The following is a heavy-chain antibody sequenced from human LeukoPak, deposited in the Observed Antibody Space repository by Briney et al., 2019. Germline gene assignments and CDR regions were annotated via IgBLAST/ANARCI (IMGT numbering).Heavy chain of an antibody. V-gene: IGHV4-61*02. CDR2: IYTSGST. J-gene: IGHJ4*02. D-gene: IGHD3-16*01. CDR1: GGSISTGSYY. Sequence: PSETLSLTCTVSGGSISTGSYYCSWIRQPAGKGLEWIGRIYTSGSTNYNPSLKSRVTISVGTSKNQFSLRLSSVTASDTAVYYCARCLGGRCDYFDYWGQGALVTVSS. CDR3: ARCLGGRCDYFDY.